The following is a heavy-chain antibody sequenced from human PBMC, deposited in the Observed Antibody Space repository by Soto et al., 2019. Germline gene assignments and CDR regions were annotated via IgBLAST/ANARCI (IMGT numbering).Heavy chain of an antibody. J-gene: IGHJ6*03. Sequence: GGSLRLSCAASGFTVSSNYMSWVRQAPGKGLEWVSVIYSGGSTYYADSVKGRFTISRHNSKNTLYLQMNSLRAEDTAVYYCARTTGGYSGYEARQDYYYYMDVWGKGTTVTVSS. CDR3: ARTTGGYSGYEARQDYYYYMDV. CDR2: IYSGGST. D-gene: IGHD5-12*01. V-gene: IGHV3-53*04. CDR1: GFTVSSNY.